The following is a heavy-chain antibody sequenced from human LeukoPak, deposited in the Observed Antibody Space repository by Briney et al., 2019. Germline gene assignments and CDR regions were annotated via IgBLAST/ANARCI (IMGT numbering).Heavy chain of an antibody. Sequence: GGSLRLSCAASGFTFSSYGMHWVRQAPGKGLEWVAVIWYDGSNKYYADSVKGRFTISRDNSKNTLYLQMNSLRAGDTAVYYCARDMVRGVIGSYYFDYWGQGTLVTVSS. V-gene: IGHV3-33*01. J-gene: IGHJ4*02. CDR3: ARDMVRGVIGSYYFDY. CDR2: IWYDGSNK. CDR1: GFTFSSYG. D-gene: IGHD3-10*01.